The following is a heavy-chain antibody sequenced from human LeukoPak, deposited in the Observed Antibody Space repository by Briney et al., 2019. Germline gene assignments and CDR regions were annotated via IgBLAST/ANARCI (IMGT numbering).Heavy chain of an antibody. CDR3: ASQTTVTTHWFDP. J-gene: IGHJ5*02. CDR2: INPNSGGT. Sequence: GASVKVSCKASGYTFTDYYMHWVRQAPGQGLEWMGWINPNSGGTNYAQKFQSRVTMTRDTSISTAYMELSRLRSDDTAVYYCASQTTVTTHWFDPWGQGTLVTVSS. V-gene: IGHV1-2*02. CDR1: GYTFTDYY. D-gene: IGHD4-17*01.